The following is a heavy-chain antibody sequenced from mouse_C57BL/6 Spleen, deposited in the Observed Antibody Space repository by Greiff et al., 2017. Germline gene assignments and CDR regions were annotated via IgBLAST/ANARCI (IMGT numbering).Heavy chain of an antibody. V-gene: IGHV1-55*01. CDR3: ARIGLYGYDGYYAMDY. D-gene: IGHD2-2*01. Sequence: QVQLQQPGAELVKPGASVKMSCKASGYTFTSYWITWVKQRPGQGLEWIGDIYPGSGSTNYNEKFKSKATLTVDTSSSTAYMQLSSLTSEDSAVYYCARIGLYGYDGYYAMDYWGQGTSVTVSS. CDR2: IYPGSGST. CDR1: GYTFTSYW. J-gene: IGHJ4*01.